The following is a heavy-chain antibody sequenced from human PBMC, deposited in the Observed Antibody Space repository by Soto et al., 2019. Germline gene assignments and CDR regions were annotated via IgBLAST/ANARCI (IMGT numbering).Heavy chain of an antibody. J-gene: IGHJ4*02. CDR3: AKDRRAGGNSAFYFDF. Sequence: GSLRLSCAASGFNFSNYAMSWVRQAPGNGLEWVSLISATGGGTYYADSVKGRFTISRDNSHNTLYLQVHSLTAEDTAVYYCAKDRRAGGNSAFYFDFWGQGAQVTVSS. CDR2: ISATGGGT. V-gene: IGHV3-23*01. D-gene: IGHD3-16*01. CDR1: GFNFSNYA.